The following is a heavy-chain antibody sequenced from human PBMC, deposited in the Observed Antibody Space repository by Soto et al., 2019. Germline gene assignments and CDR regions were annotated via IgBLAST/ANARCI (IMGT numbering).Heavy chain of an antibody. J-gene: IGHJ6*02. CDR3: TTVVPATYYYYGMDV. CDR2: IKSKTDGGTT. CDR1: GFTFSNAW. D-gene: IGHD2-2*01. Sequence: EVQLVESGGGLVKPGGSLRLSCAASGFTFSNAWMSWVRQAPGKGLEWVGRIKSKTDGGTTDYAAPVKGRFTISRDDSKNTLYLQMNSLKTEDTAVHYCTTVVPATYYYYGMDVWGQGTTVTVSS. V-gene: IGHV3-15*01.